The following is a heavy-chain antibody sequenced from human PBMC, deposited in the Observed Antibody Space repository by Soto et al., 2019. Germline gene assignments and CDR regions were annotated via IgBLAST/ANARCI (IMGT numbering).Heavy chain of an antibody. CDR1: GGSISSYY. J-gene: IGHJ5*02. V-gene: IGHV4-59*01. CDR2: IYYSGST. CDR3: ARGPWNDDMGHFDP. Sequence: SETLSLTCTVSGGSISSYYWSWIRQPPGKGLEWIGYIYYSGSTNYNPSLKSRVTISVDTSKNQFSLKLSSVTAADTAVYYCARGPWNDDMGHFDPWGQGTLVTVS. D-gene: IGHD1-1*01.